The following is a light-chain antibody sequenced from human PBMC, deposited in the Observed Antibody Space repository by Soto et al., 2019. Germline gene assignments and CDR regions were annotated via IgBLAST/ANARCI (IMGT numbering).Light chain of an antibody. CDR1: SSNIGAGYD. V-gene: IGLV1-40*01. Sequence: QSVLTQPPSVSGAPGQRVTISCTGSSSNIGAGYDVHWYQHQPGTAPKLLIYGGSSRPSGVPDRFSGSKSGTSASLAITGLQAEDEADYYCQSYDRSMSGTVSGTGTKVTVL. CDR3: QSYDRSMSGTV. J-gene: IGLJ1*01. CDR2: GGS.